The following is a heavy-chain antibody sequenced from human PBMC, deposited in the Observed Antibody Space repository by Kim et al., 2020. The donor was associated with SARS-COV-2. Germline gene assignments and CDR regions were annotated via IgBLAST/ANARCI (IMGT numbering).Heavy chain of an antibody. CDR1: GFTYNIYS. CDR2: INRDGDNI. CDR3: VRDHNWGFDY. D-gene: IGHD7-27*01. Sequence: GGSLRLSCEASGFTYNIYSMNWVRQAPGTGLEWISYINRDGDNIWYANSVKGRFIISRDNAKNSLYLQMTSLRDEDTALYYCVRDHNWGFDYCGQGILVTVSS. J-gene: IGHJ4*02. V-gene: IGHV3-48*02.